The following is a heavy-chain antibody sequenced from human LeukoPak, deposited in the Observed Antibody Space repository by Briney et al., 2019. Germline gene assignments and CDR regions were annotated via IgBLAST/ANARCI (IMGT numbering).Heavy chain of an antibody. J-gene: IGHJ4*02. CDR1: GFRFGSFW. CDR2: IKEDGSQT. CDR3: ASRRGGTSD. Sequence: GGSLRLSCAASGFRFGSFWMTWIRQAPGKGLEWVGHIKEDGSQTNYIDSVTGRFTISRDNSKNTLYLQMNSLRAEDTAVYYCASRRGGTSDWGQGTLVTVSS. V-gene: IGHV3-7*01. D-gene: IGHD4-23*01.